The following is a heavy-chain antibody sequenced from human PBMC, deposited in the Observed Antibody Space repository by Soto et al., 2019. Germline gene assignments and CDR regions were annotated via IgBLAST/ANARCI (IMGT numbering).Heavy chain of an antibody. CDR1: GGSISSGDYY. J-gene: IGHJ6*02. V-gene: IGHV4-30-4*01. CDR3: AREQLPYRGIYYYGMDV. Sequence: SETLSLTCTVSGGSISSGDYYCSWIRQPPGKGLEWIGYIYYSGSTYYNPSLKSRVTISVDTSRNQFSLKLSSVTAADTAVYYCAREQLPYRGIYYYGMDVWGQGTTVTFSS. D-gene: IGHD2-2*02. CDR2: IYYSGST.